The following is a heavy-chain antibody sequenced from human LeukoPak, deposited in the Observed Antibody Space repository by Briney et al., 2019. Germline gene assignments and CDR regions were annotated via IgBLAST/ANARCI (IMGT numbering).Heavy chain of an antibody. CDR1: GFTFSSYR. Sequence: PGGSLRLSCAASGFTFSSYRMNWVRQAPGKGREWVSYIRSSSSAIYYADSVKGRFTISRDNAKNSLYLQMNSLRAEDTAVYYCARAKRNGFDIWGQGTMVTVSS. V-gene: IGHV3-48*01. CDR3: ARAKRNGFDI. CDR2: IRSSSSAI. J-gene: IGHJ3*02.